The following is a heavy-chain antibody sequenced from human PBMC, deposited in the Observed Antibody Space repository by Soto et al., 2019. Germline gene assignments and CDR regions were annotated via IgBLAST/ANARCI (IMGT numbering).Heavy chain of an antibody. Sequence: GGSLRLSCAASGFTFSSYWMSWVRQAPGKGLEWVAVISYDGSNKYYADSVKGRFTISRDNSKNTLYLQMNSLRAEDTAVYYCARDGRYYYGMDVWGQGTTVTVSS. V-gene: IGHV3-30*03. CDR1: GFTFSSYW. CDR2: ISYDGSNK. CDR3: ARDGRYYYGMDV. J-gene: IGHJ6*02.